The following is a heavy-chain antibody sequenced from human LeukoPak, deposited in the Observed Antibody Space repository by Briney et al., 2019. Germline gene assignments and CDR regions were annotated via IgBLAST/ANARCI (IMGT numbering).Heavy chain of an antibody. CDR3: ARGWDPYYDSSGPLGY. Sequence: ASGKVSCRASGYTFTGFYIRWVRPAAGQWLEWKGWISAYNGNTNYAQKLQGRVTITADRSTSPACRELGRLRSEDTAVYYCARGWDPYYDSSGPLGYWGQGTLVTVSS. CDR1: GYTFTGFY. D-gene: IGHD3-22*01. J-gene: IGHJ4*02. CDR2: ISAYNGNT. V-gene: IGHV1-18*04.